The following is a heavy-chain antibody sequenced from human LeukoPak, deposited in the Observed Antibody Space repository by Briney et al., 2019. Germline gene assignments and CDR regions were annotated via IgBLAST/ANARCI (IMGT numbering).Heavy chain of an antibody. Sequence: SETLSLTCTVSGGSISSYYWSWIRQPAGKGLEWIGRIYISGSGSTNYNPSLKSRVTISVDKSKNQFSLKLSSVTAADTAVYYCARVLRDYVWGSYRYLPVALDWGQGTLVTVSS. CDR1: GGSISSYY. D-gene: IGHD3-16*02. V-gene: IGHV4-4*07. CDR3: ARVLRDYVWGSYRYLPVALD. CDR2: IYISGSGST. J-gene: IGHJ4*02.